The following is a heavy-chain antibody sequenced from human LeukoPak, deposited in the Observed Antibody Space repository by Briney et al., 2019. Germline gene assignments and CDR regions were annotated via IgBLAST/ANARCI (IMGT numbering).Heavy chain of an antibody. J-gene: IGHJ4*02. Sequence: SVKVSCKASGGTFSSYAISWVRQAPGQGLEWMGRIIPILGIANYAQKFQGRITITADKSTSTAYMELSSLRSEDTAVYYCARIPPGIAAADYWGQGTLVTVSS. CDR2: IIPILGIA. D-gene: IGHD6-13*01. CDR1: GGTFSSYA. CDR3: ARIPPGIAAADY. V-gene: IGHV1-69*04.